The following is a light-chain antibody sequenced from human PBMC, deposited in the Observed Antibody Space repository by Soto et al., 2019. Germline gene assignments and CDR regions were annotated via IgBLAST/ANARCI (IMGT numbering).Light chain of an antibody. CDR3: QQYVRSPWT. V-gene: IGKV3-20*01. J-gene: IGKJ1*01. CDR2: GAS. Sequence: EIVLTQSPGILSLSPGERASLSCGASQSITSSFLAWYQQKPGQAPRLLIYGASTRATGIPARFSGSGSGTEFTLTISSLQSEDFAVYYCQQYVRSPWTFGQGTKVDI. CDR1: QSITSSF.